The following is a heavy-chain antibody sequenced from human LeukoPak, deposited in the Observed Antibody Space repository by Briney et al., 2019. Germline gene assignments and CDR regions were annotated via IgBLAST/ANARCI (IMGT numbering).Heavy chain of an antibody. CDR3: AKDSRRYCSSTSCSYFDY. CDR1: GFTFDDYA. V-gene: IGHV3-9*03. D-gene: IGHD2-2*01. Sequence: GRSLRLSCAASGFTFDDYAMHWVRHAPGKGLEWVSGISWNSGSIGYADSVKGRFTISRDNAKNSLYLQMNSLRAEDMALYYCAKDSRRYCSSTSCSYFDYWGQGTLVTVSS. CDR2: ISWNSGSI. J-gene: IGHJ4*02.